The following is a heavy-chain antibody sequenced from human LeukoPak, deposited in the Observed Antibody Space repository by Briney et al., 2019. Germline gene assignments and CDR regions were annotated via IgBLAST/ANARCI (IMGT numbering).Heavy chain of an antibody. V-gene: IGHV3-30*03. J-gene: IGHJ3*02. CDR1: GFTFSSYG. D-gene: IGHD6-13*01. Sequence: PGGSLRLSCAASGFTFSSYGMHWVRQAPGKGLEWVAVISYDGSNKYYADSVKGRFTISRDNSKNTLYLQMNSLRAEDTAVYYCARDLQGYISAFDIWGQGTMVTVSS. CDR3: ARDLQGYISAFDI. CDR2: ISYDGSNK.